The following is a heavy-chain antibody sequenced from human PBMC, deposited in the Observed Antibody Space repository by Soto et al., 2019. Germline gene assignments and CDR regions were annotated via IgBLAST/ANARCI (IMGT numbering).Heavy chain of an antibody. CDR2: IYYSGST. CDR3: ARGATDFDY. Sequence: SETLSLTCAVSGYSISSSNWWGAIRQPPEKGLEWIGYIYYSGSTYYNPSLKSRVTISVDTSKNQFSLKLSSVTAADTAVYYCARGATDFDYWGQGTLVTAS. CDR1: GYSISSSNW. V-gene: IGHV4-28*03. D-gene: IGHD1-26*01. J-gene: IGHJ4*02.